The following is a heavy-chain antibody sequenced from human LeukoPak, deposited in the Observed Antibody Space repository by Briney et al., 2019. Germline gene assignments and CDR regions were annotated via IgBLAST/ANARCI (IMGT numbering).Heavy chain of an antibody. D-gene: IGHD5-18*01. CDR3: ARAPERWYSYGSYTYYYMDV. V-gene: IGHV4-61*08. J-gene: IGHJ6*03. CDR2: IYYSRGT. CDR1: GGSISSGGYS. Sequence: PSETLSLTCAVSGGSISSGGYSWSWIRQPPGKGLEWIGYIYYSRGTYYNPSLESRVTISVDTSKNQISLKLSSVTAADTTVYYCARAPERWYSYGSYTYYYMDVWGKGTTVTVSS.